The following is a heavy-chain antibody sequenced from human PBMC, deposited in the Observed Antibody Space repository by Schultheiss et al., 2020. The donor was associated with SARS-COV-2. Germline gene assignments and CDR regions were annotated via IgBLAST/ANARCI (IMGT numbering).Heavy chain of an antibody. CDR2: IYYSGST. J-gene: IGHJ4*02. CDR1: GGSISSGGYY. D-gene: IGHD5-18*01. Sequence: SETLSLTCTVSGGSISSGGYYWSWIRQHPGKGLEWIGYIYYSGSTYYNPSLKSRVTISVDTSKNQFSLKLSSVTAADTAVYYCARDLIPDTAMVTWGQGTLVTVSS. V-gene: IGHV4-31*03. CDR3: ARDLIPDTAMVT.